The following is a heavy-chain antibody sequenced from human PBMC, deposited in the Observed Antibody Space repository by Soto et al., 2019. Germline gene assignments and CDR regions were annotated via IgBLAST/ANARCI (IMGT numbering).Heavy chain of an antibody. CDR1: GYTFTSYA. Sequence: ASVKVSCKASGYTFTSYAMRWVRQAPGQRLEWMGWINAGNGNTKYSQKFQGRVTITRDTSASTAYMELSSLRSEDTAVYYCARDPRSGWYFDYWGQGTLVTVSS. CDR2: INAGNGNT. J-gene: IGHJ4*02. D-gene: IGHD6-19*01. V-gene: IGHV1-3*01. CDR3: ARDPRSGWYFDY.